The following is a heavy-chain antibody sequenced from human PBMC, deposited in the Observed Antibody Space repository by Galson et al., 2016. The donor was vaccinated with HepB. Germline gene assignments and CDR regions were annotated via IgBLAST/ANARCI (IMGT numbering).Heavy chain of an antibody. CDR1: DFIFSSFS. V-gene: IGHV3-53*01. D-gene: IGHD1-20*01. Sequence: SLRLSCAVSDFIFSSFSMTWVRQVPGKGLEWISVIYTGDNTNYADSVKGRFVISRDKSRNTLYLHLNTLRPEDTAMYFCARGVGLTGPPFFDSWGQGALVTVSS. CDR3: ARGVGLTGPPFFDS. J-gene: IGHJ4*02. CDR2: IYTGDNT.